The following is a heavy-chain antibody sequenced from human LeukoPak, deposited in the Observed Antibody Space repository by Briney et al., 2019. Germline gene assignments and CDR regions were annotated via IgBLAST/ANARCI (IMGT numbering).Heavy chain of an antibody. Sequence: SETLSLTCAVYGGSFSGYYWSWIRPPPGKGLEWIGEINHSGSTNYNPSLKSRVTISVDTSKNQFSLKLSSVTAADTAVYYCARRGRYCSSTSCYRYYYYYMDVWGKGTTVTVSS. CDR3: ARRGRYCSSTSCYRYYYYYMDV. CDR1: GGSFSGYY. J-gene: IGHJ6*03. D-gene: IGHD2-2*01. V-gene: IGHV4-34*01. CDR2: INHSGST.